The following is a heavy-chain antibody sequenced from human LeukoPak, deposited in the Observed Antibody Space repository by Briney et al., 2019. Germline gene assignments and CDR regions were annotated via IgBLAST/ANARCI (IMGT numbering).Heavy chain of an antibody. Sequence: GGSLRLSCAASGFTFDDYAMHWVRQAPGKGLEWVSGISWNSGSIGYADSVKGRFTISRDNSKNMLYLQMNSLRAEDTAVYYCARGRWGSGWERGNDAFDIWGQGTMVTVSS. CDR1: GFTFDDYA. CDR2: ISWNSGSI. D-gene: IGHD6-19*01. V-gene: IGHV3-9*01. J-gene: IGHJ3*02. CDR3: ARGRWGSGWERGNDAFDI.